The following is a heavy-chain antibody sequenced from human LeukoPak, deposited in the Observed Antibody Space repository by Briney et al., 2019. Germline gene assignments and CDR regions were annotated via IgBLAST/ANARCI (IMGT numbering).Heavy chain of an antibody. CDR2: IIPIFGTA. J-gene: IGHJ4*02. Sequence: SVKVSSKASGGTFISYAISWVRQAPGQGLEWMGGIIPIFGTANYAQKFQGRVTITADESTSTAYMELSSLRSEDTAVYYCAAGGYDYERGPGSFFDYWGQGTLVTVSS. V-gene: IGHV1-69*13. D-gene: IGHD5-12*01. CDR1: GGTFISYA. CDR3: AAGGYDYERGPGSFFDY.